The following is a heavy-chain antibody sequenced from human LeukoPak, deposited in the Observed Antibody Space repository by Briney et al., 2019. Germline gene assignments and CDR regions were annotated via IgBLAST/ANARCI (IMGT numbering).Heavy chain of an antibody. V-gene: IGHV4-31*03. Sequence: PSETLSLTCTVSGGSISSSAYSWSWIRQQPGKGLEWIGHISYSGSTYYNPSLKSRISISVDTSEKHFSLKLSSVTAADTAVYYCARVFCRPYIVATRHFDYWGPGTLVTVSS. CDR1: GGSISSSAYS. J-gene: IGHJ4*02. D-gene: IGHD5-12*01. CDR3: ARVFCRPYIVATRHFDY. CDR2: ISYSGST.